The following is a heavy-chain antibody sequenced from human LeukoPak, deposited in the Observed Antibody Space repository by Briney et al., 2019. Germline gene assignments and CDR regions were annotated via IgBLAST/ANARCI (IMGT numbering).Heavy chain of an antibody. J-gene: IGHJ4*02. CDR1: GFTFNRYA. Sequence: GGSLRLSCAASGFTFNRYAMSWVRKAPGKGLEWVSGSSGSGDNTYYADSVKGRSTISRDNSKNTLYLEMNSLRAEDTAVYYCAKGDIAVAGIDSFDYWGQGTLVTVSS. CDR3: AKGDIAVAGIDSFDY. V-gene: IGHV3-23*01. D-gene: IGHD6-19*01. CDR2: SSGSGDNT.